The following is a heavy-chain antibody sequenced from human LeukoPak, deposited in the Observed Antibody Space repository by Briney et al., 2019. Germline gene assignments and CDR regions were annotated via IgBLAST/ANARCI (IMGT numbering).Heavy chain of an antibody. CDR1: GGSISSYY. D-gene: IGHD4-17*01. CDR3: ATTVSTGPYYYYGMDV. V-gene: IGHV4-59*08. CDR2: IYYSGST. J-gene: IGHJ6*02. Sequence: SETLSLTCTVSGGSISSYYWSWIRQPPGKGLEWIGYIYYSGSTNYNPSLKSRVTISVDTSKNQFSLKLSSVIAADTAVYYCATTVSTGPYYYYGMDVWGQGTTVTVSS.